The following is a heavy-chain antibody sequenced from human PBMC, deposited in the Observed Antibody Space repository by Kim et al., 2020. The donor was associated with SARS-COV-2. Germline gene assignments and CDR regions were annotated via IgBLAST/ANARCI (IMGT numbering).Heavy chain of an antibody. CDR1: GDIVSSNSAA. CDR3: GRDTPGQKAYDI. Sequence: QTLSLTCAISGDIVSSNSAAWNWIRQSPSRGLEWLGRTYYRSKWYTDYAGSVESRITINADKSKNQFSLQLNSVSPEDTAVYYCGRDTPGQKAYDIWGQGTMVTVSS. CDR2: TYYRSKWYT. V-gene: IGHV6-1*01. J-gene: IGHJ3*02.